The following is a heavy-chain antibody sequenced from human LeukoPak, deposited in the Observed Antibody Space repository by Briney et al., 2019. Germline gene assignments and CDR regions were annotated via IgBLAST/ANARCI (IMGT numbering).Heavy chain of an antibody. D-gene: IGHD3-10*01. CDR3: AKVLGITMVRGVRPPYYFDY. Sequence: GGSLRLSCAASGFTFSSYAMSWVRQAPGKGLEWVSAISGSGGSTYYADSVKGRFTISRDNSKNTLYLQMNSLRAEDAAVYYCAKVLGITMVRGVRPPYYFDYWGQGTLVTVSS. CDR2: ISGSGGST. V-gene: IGHV3-23*01. J-gene: IGHJ4*02. CDR1: GFTFSSYA.